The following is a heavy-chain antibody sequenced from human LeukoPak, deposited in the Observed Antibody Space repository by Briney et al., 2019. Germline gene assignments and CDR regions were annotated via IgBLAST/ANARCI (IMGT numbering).Heavy chain of an antibody. CDR1: GGSFSGYY. J-gene: IGHJ4*02. CDR2: INHSGST. V-gene: IGHV4-34*01. Sequence: SETLSLTCAVYGGSFSGYYWSWIRQPPGKGLEWIGEINHSGSTNYNPSLKSRVTISVDTSKNQFSLKLSSVTAADTAVYYCAKRSPNYYDSGSYLATLDYWGQGTLVTVSS. D-gene: IGHD3-10*01. CDR3: AKRSPNYYDSGSYLATLDY.